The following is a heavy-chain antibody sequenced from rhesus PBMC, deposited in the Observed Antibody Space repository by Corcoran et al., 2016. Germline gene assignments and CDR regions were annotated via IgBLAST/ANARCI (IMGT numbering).Heavy chain of an antibody. CDR2: VYPEYCEA. CDR3: ATGGYSGSLRWYSNFDY. Sequence: EVQLVQSGAEVKKPGASVKISCKASGYTFTDYYLHWVRQAPGKGIEWMGRVYPEYCEAIPAQKFQDRVTITADTSTDTAYMELSSRRSEDTAVYYCATGGYSGSLRWYSNFDYWGQGVLVTVSS. D-gene: IGHD6-25*01. J-gene: IGHJ4*01. CDR1: GYTFTDYY. V-gene: IGHV1-111*02.